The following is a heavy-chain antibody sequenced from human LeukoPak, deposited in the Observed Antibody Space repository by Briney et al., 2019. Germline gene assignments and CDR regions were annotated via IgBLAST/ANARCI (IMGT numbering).Heavy chain of an antibody. J-gene: IGHJ4*02. Sequence: SETLSLTCAVYGGSFSGYYWSWIRQPPGKGLEWIGEINHSGSTNYNPSLKSRVTISVDTSKNQFSLKLSSVTAADTAVYYCAREYTGSYSVWGQGTLVTVSS. CDR2: INHSGST. D-gene: IGHD1-26*01. CDR1: GGSFSGYY. CDR3: AREYTGSYSV. V-gene: IGHV4-34*01.